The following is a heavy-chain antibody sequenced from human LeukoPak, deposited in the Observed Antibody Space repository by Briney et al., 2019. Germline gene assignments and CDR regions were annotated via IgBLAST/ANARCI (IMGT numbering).Heavy chain of an antibody. J-gene: IGHJ4*02. CDR3: ARSQGTYYDILTGYYLLGLLDY. CDR2: INPNSGGT. Sequence: EASVKVSCKASGYTFTGYYMHWVRQAPGQGLEWMGWINPNSGGTNYAQKFQGRVTMTRDTSISTAYMELSRLRSDDTAVYYCARSQGTYYDILTGYYLLGLLDYWGQGTLVTVSS. V-gene: IGHV1-2*02. CDR1: GYTFTGYY. D-gene: IGHD3-9*01.